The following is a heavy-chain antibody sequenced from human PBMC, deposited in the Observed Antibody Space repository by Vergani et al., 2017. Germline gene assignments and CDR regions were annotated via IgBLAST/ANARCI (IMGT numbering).Heavy chain of an antibody. CDR2: ISGSGGST. D-gene: IGHD6-13*01. CDR3: AKKMAAAVIGNGMDV. Sequence: EVQLLESGGGLVQPGGSLRLSCAASGFTFSSYAMSWVRQAPGKGLEWVSAISGSGGSTYYADSVKGRFTISRDNSKNTMYRQMNSLRAEDPAVYYCAKKMAAAVIGNGMDVWGQGTTVTVSS. V-gene: IGHV3-23*01. CDR1: GFTFSSYA. J-gene: IGHJ6*02.